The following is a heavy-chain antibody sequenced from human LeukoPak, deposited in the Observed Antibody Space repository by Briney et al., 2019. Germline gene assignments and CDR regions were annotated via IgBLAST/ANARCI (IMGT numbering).Heavy chain of an antibody. CDR2: IYYSGST. CDR3: AREIKVGTFDY. J-gene: IGHJ4*02. CDR1: GGSISSSSYY. Sequence: SETLSLTCTVSGGSISSSSYYWSWIRQPPGKGLEWIGYIYYSGSTNYNPSLKSRVTISVDTSKNQFSLKLSSVTAADTAVYYCAREIKVGTFDYWGQGTLVTVSS. D-gene: IGHD4-23*01. V-gene: IGHV4-61*01.